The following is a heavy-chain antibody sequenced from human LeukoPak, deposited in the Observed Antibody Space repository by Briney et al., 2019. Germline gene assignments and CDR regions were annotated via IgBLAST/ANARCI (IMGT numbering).Heavy chain of an antibody. CDR1: GFTFSSYA. V-gene: IGHV3-23*01. Sequence: GGSLRLSCAASGFTFSSYAMSWVRQAPGKGLEWVSAISGSGGSTYNADSVKGRFTISRDNSKNTLYLQMNSLRAEDTAVYYCAKDTPSGYDVLIDYWGQGTLVTVSS. CDR2: ISGSGGST. J-gene: IGHJ4*02. D-gene: IGHD5-12*01. CDR3: AKDTPSGYDVLIDY.